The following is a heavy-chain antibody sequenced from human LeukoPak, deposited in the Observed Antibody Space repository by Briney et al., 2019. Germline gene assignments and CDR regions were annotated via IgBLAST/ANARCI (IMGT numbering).Heavy chain of an antibody. V-gene: IGHV3-30*04. J-gene: IGHJ4*02. D-gene: IGHD4-17*01. CDR1: GFTFSSYA. CDR3: ARDSKSYGDYIRSRIHYFDY. CDR2: ISYDGSNK. Sequence: GGSLRLSCAASGFTFSSYAMHWVRQPPGKGLEWVAVISYDGSNKYYADSVKGRFTISRDNSKNTLYLQMNSLRAEDTAVYYCARDSKSYGDYIRSRIHYFDYWGQGTLVTVSS.